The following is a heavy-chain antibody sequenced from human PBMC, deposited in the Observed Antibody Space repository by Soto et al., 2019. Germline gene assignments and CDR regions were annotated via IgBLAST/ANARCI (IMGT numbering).Heavy chain of an antibody. V-gene: IGHV4-59*01. Sequence: QVQLQESGPGLVKHSETLSLNCTVSGGSISTYYWSWSRQPQGKGLEWIGYIYYSGSTNYNPSVKSRVTISVDTSKNQFSLRLNSVTAADTDAYYCVIGRAQLRRGAFDMWGQGTMVTVSS. J-gene: IGHJ3*02. D-gene: IGHD2-2*01. CDR1: GGSISTYY. CDR3: VIGRAQLRRGAFDM. CDR2: IYYSGST.